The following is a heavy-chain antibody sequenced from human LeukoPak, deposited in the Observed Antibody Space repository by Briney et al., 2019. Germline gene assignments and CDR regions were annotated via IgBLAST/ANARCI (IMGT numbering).Heavy chain of an antibody. V-gene: IGHV4-34*01. CDR2: INHSGST. CDR1: GGSFSGYY. Sequence: SETLSLTCAVYGGSFSGYYWSWIRQPPGKGLEWIGEINHSGSTNYSPSLKSRVTISVDTSKNQFSLKLSSVTAADTAVYCCARAKYCSGGSCYFDYWGQGTLVTVSS. CDR3: ARAKYCSGGSCYFDY. D-gene: IGHD2-15*01. J-gene: IGHJ4*02.